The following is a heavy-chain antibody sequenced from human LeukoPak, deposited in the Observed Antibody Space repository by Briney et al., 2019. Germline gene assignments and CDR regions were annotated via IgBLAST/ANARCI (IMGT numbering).Heavy chain of an antibody. CDR1: GGSFTTYY. Sequence: SETLSLTCAVYGGSFTTYYGTWIRQPPGKGLEWIGEINHSGSTNYNPSLKSRVTISVDTSKNQFSLKLSSVTAADTAVYYCARAGYSSGWLAYWGQGTLVTVSS. CDR2: INHSGST. D-gene: IGHD6-19*01. CDR3: ARAGYSSGWLAY. J-gene: IGHJ4*02. V-gene: IGHV4-34*01.